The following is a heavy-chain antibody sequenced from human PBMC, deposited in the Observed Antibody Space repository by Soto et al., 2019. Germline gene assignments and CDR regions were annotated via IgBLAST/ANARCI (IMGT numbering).Heavy chain of an antibody. CDR1: GFTFSSYS. J-gene: IGHJ3*02. CDR3: AGTSTLYCSSTSCLDAFDI. D-gene: IGHD2-2*01. V-gene: IGHV3-21*01. CDR2: ISSSSSYI. Sequence: GGSLRLSCAASGFTFSSYSMNWVRQAPGKGLEWVSSISSSSSYIYYADSVKGRFTISRDNAKNSLYLQMNSLRAEDTAVYYCAGTSTLYCSSTSCLDAFDIWGQGTMVTVSS.